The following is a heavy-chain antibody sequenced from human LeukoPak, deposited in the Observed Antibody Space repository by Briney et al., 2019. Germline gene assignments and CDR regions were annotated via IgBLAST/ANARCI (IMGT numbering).Heavy chain of an antibody. J-gene: IGHJ4*02. Sequence: PSETLSLTCTVSGGSISTYYWSWIRQPAGKGLEWIGRIYSGSTNYNPSPKNRVTMSVDTSKNQFSLKLSSVTAADTAIYYCARVPGGATWHIDYWGQGTLVTVSS. D-gene: IGHD3-16*01. CDR2: IYSGST. V-gene: IGHV4-4*07. CDR3: ARVPGGATWHIDY. CDR1: GGSISTYY.